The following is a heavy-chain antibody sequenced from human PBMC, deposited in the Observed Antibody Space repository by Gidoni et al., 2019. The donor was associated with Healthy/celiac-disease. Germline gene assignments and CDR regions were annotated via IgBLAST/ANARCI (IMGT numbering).Heavy chain of an antibody. D-gene: IGHD1-1*01. CDR1: GFTFRSYG. CDR3: AKDLDWNDGWMDY. J-gene: IGHJ4*02. V-gene: IGHV3-30*18. CDR2: ISYDGSNK. Sequence: QVQLVESGGGVVQPGRSLRLSCAAAGFTFRSYGMHWVRQAPGKVLEWVAVISYDGSNKYYADSVKGRFTISRDNSKNTLYLQMNSLRAEDTAVYYCAKDLDWNDGWMDYWGQGTLVTVSS.